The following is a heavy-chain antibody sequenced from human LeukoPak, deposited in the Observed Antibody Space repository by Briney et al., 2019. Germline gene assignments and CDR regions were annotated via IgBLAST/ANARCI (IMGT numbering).Heavy chain of an antibody. CDR3: ARERADGYNYVYNY. Sequence: GGSLRLSCAASGFTFSSYGMHWVRQAPGKGLEWVAVISYDGSNKYYADSVKGRFTISRDNSKNTLYLQMNSLRAEDTAVYYCARERADGYNYVYNYWGQGTLVTVSS. CDR1: GFTFSSYG. CDR2: ISYDGSNK. V-gene: IGHV3-30*03. D-gene: IGHD5-24*01. J-gene: IGHJ4*02.